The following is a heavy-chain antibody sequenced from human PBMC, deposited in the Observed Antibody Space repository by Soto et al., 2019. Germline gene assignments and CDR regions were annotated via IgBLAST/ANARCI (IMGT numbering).Heavy chain of an antibody. CDR2: IRSKAYGGTT. D-gene: IGHD1-20*01. J-gene: IGHJ6*02. V-gene: IGHV3-49*03. CDR1: GFTFGDYA. Sequence: GGSLRLSCTASGFTFGDYAMSWFRQAPGKGLEWVGFIRSKAYGGTTEYAASVKGRFTISRDDSKSIAYLQMNSLKTEDTAVYYCTKILLTGTTYYYYGMDVWGQGTTITVSS. CDR3: TKILLTGTTYYYYGMDV.